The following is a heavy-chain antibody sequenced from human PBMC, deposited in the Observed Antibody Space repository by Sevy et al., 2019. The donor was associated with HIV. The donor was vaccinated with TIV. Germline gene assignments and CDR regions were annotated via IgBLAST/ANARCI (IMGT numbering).Heavy chain of an antibody. J-gene: IGHJ5*02. Sequence: GGSLRLSCAASGFTFSSYAFHWVRQAPGKGLEWVSIIAYDGTNKYYAYSVKGRFTVSRDNSKSTLYLQMNSLRTEDTAVYYCARDQHDYAGNLRTGWFDPWGQGTLVTVSS. D-gene: IGHD4-17*01. V-gene: IGHV3-30-3*01. CDR1: GFTFSSYA. CDR2: IAYDGTNK. CDR3: ARDQHDYAGNLRTGWFDP.